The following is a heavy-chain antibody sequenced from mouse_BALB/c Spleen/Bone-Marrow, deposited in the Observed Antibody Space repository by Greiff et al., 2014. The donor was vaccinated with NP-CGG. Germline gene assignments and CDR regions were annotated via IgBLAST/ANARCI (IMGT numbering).Heavy chain of an antibody. CDR3: EKGYGNYDYAMDY. Sequence: EVQLVESGPELVKPGASVKISCKASGYSFTGYFMNWVKQSHGKSLEWIGRINPYNGDTFYNQKFKGKATLTVDKSSSTAHMELLSLTSEDSAVYYCEKGYGNYDYAMDYWGQGTSVTVSS. J-gene: IGHJ4*01. D-gene: IGHD2-10*02. CDR1: GYSFTGYF. V-gene: IGHV1-37*01. CDR2: INPYNGDT.